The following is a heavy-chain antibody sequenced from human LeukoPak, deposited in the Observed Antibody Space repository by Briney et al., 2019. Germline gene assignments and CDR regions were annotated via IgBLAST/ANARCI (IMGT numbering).Heavy chain of an antibody. J-gene: IGHJ5*02. CDR2: INHSGST. Sequence: SETLSLTCAVYGGSFSGYYWSWIRQPPGKGLEWIGEINHSGSTNYNPSLKSRVTISVDTSKNQFSLKLSSVTAADKAVYYCARSDYYYDSSGYRDWFDPWGQGTLVTVSS. CDR1: GGSFSGYY. CDR3: ARSDYYYDSSGYRDWFDP. V-gene: IGHV4-34*01. D-gene: IGHD3-22*01.